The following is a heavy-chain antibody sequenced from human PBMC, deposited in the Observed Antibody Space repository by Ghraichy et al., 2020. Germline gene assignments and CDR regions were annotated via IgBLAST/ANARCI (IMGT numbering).Heavy chain of an antibody. CDR1: GDSVSSSSSA. CDR3: ARTAGIGVDY. V-gene: IGHV6-1*01. J-gene: IGHJ4*02. CDR2: TYYRSKWYY. Sequence: LSLTCAISGDSVSSSSSAWNWIRQSPSRGLEWLGRTYYRSKWYYHYAVSVKSRVTINPDTSKNQFSLQLNSVTPEDTAMYYCARTAGIGVDYWGQGTLVTVSS. D-gene: IGHD1-26*01.